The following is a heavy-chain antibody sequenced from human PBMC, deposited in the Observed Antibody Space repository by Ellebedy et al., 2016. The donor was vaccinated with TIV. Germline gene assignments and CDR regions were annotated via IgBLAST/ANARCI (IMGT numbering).Heavy chain of an antibody. CDR1: GYTFTGNY. Sequence: ASVKVSCKASGYTFTGNYMHWVRQAPGQGLEWMGWINPSSGGTNYAQKFQGRVTMTEDTSTDTAYMELSSLTSDDTAVYYCARDNYLGFGKSFHFDHWGQGTPVTVSS. J-gene: IGHJ4*02. CDR2: INPSSGGT. D-gene: IGHD4-11*01. V-gene: IGHV1-2*02. CDR3: ARDNYLGFGKSFHFDH.